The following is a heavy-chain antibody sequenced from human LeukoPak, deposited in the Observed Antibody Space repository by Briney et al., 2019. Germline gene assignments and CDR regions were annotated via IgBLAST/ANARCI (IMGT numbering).Heavy chain of an antibody. V-gene: IGHV4-39*07. CDR1: GGSISSSSYY. Sequence: PSETLSLTCTVSGGSISSSSYYWGWIRQPPGKGLEWIGSIYYSGSTYYNPSLKSRVTISVDTSKNQFSLRMNSLTAADTAVYYCARDSSARYSSSWYVVGGFDYWGQGTPVTVSS. CDR3: ARDSSARYSSSWYVVGGFDY. J-gene: IGHJ4*02. CDR2: IYYSGST. D-gene: IGHD6-13*01.